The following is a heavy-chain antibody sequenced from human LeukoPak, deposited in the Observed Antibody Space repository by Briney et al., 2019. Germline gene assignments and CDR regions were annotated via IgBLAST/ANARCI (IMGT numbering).Heavy chain of an antibody. V-gene: IGHV3-30*04. Sequence: GGSLGLSCAASGFTFSSYAMHWVHQAPGKGLEWVAVISYDGSNKYYADSVKGRFTISRDNSKKMLFLQMTSLRAEDTAVYYCARASTYYDILTGYEFDYWGQGTLVTVSS. CDR3: ARASTYYDILTGYEFDY. CDR2: ISYDGSNK. D-gene: IGHD3-9*01. J-gene: IGHJ4*02. CDR1: GFTFSSYA.